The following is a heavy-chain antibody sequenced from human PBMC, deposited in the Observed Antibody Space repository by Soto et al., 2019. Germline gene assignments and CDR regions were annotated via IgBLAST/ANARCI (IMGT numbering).Heavy chain of an antibody. Sequence: SGPTLVNPTQTLTLTCTFSGFSLSTSAVGVGWFRQPPGKALEWLALIYWDDDKRYSPSLKRRLTITKETSKNQLVLIMTNMDPVDTATYYCAHRIFSIPRSAWFDPWGQGTLVTVS. CDR1: GFSLSTSAVG. CDR3: AHRIFSIPRSAWFDP. J-gene: IGHJ5*02. V-gene: IGHV2-5*02. D-gene: IGHD3-3*01. CDR2: IYWDDDK.